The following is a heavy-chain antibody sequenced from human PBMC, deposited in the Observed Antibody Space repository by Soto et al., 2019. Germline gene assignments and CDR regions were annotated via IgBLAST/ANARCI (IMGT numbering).Heavy chain of an antibody. D-gene: IGHD6-13*01. V-gene: IGHV3-21*01. CDR2: ISSSSSYI. CDR3: ARDTTDSSSWTRGDFDY. J-gene: IGHJ4*02. CDR1: GFTFSSYS. Sequence: EVQLVESGGGLVKPGGSLRLSCAASGFTFSSYSMNWVRQAPGKGLEWVSSISSSSSYIYYADSVKGRFTISRDNAKNSLYLQMNSLRAEDTAVYYCARDTTDSSSWTRGDFDYWGQGTLVTVSS.